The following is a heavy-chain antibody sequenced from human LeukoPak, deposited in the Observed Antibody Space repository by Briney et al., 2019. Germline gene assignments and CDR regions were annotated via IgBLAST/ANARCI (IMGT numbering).Heavy chain of an antibody. CDR3: ARVRRAGYCSSTSCSYYYYYGMDV. D-gene: IGHD2-2*03. Sequence: SETLSLACAVYGGSFSGYYWSWIRQPPGKGLEWIGEINHSGSTNYNPSLKSRVTISVDTSENQFSLKLSSVTAADTAVYYCARVRRAGYCSSTSCSYYYYYGMDVWGQGTTVTVSS. V-gene: IGHV4-34*01. CDR2: INHSGST. J-gene: IGHJ6*02. CDR1: GGSFSGYY.